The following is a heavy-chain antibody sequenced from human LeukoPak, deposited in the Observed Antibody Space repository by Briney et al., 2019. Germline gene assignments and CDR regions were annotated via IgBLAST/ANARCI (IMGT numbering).Heavy chain of an antibody. CDR1: GFSLSTSGMC. CDR3: ARIIRYGSSTRRYYFDY. D-gene: IGHD2-2*01. CDR2: IDWDDDK. J-gene: IGHJ4*02. V-gene: IGHV2-70*11. Sequence: SGPALVKPTQTLTLTCIFSGFSLSTSGMCVSWIRQPPGKALEWLARIDWDDDKYYSTSLKTRLTISKDTSKNQVVLTMTNMDPVDTATYYCARIIRYGSSTRRYYFDYWGQGTLVTVSS.